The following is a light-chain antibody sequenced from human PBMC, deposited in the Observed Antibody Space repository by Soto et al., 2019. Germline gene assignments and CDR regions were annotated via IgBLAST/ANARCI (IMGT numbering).Light chain of an antibody. J-gene: IGLJ3*02. V-gene: IGLV2-8*01. CDR3: SSYVGNNNLV. CDR1: STDVGSHNY. Sequence: QSALTQAASVSESPGQSISLSCGGTSTDVGSHNYVSWYQQHPGKAPKVIIYEVYKRPSGVPDRFSGSKSGKTASLTVSGLQADDEADYYCSSYVGNNNLVFGGGTKLTVL. CDR2: EVY.